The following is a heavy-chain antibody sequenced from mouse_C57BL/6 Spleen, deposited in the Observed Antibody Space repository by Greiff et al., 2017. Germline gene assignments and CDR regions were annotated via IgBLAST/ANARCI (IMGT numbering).Heavy chain of an antibody. V-gene: IGHV1-64*01. CDR1: GYTFTSSW. Sequence: VQLQQPGAELVKPGASVKLSCKASGYTFTSSWMHWVKQRPGQGLEWIGMIHPNSGSTNYNEKFKSKATLTVDKSSSTAYMQLSSLTSEDSAVYYCARSGSNYPFDYWGQGTTLTVSS. CDR2: IHPNSGST. D-gene: IGHD2-5*01. CDR3: ARSGSNYPFDY. J-gene: IGHJ2*01.